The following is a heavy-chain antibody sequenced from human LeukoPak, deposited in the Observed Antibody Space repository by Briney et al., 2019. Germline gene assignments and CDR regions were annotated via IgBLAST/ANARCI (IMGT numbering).Heavy chain of an antibody. D-gene: IGHD4-17*01. Sequence: GESLKISCQGSGYXLTSYWISWVRQMPGKGLEWMGRIDPSDSYTNYSPSFQGHVTISADKSISTAYLQWTSLKASDTAMYYCARHVTVTKGYDAFDIWGQGTMVTVSS. V-gene: IGHV5-10-1*01. J-gene: IGHJ3*02. CDR2: IDPSDSYT. CDR3: ARHVTVTKGYDAFDI. CDR1: GYXLTSYW.